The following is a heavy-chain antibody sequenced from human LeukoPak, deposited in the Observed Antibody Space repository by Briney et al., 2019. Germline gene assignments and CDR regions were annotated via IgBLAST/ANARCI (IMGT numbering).Heavy chain of an antibody. CDR3: AMRSSSITIFGVVIASSSFDY. V-gene: IGHV4-34*01. Sequence: SETLSLTCAVYGGSFSGYYWSWIRQPPGKELEWIGEINHSGSTNYNPSLKSRVTISVDTSKNQFSLKLSSVTAADTAVYYCAMRSSSITIFGVVIASSSFDYWGQGTLVTVSS. CDR1: GGSFSGYY. D-gene: IGHD3-3*01. CDR2: INHSGST. J-gene: IGHJ4*02.